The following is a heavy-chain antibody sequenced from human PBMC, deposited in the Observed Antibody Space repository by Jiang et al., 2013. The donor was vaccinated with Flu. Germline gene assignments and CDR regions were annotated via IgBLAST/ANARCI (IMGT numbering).Heavy chain of an antibody. J-gene: IGHJ4*02. CDR1: GYTFTSYA. Sequence: SGAEVKKPGASVTVSCKASGYTFTSYAMHWVRQAPGQRLEWMGWINAGNGNTKYSQKFQGRVTITRDTSASTAYMELSSLRSEDTAVYYCARVLYYYDGSGYFYSGLDYWGQGTLVTVSS. CDR2: INAGNGNT. V-gene: IGHV1-3*01. CDR3: ARVLYYYDGSGYFYSGLDY. D-gene: IGHD3-22*01.